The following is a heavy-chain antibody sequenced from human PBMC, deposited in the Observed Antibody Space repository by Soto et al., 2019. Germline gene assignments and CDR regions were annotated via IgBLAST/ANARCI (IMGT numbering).Heavy chain of an antibody. Sequence: QLRESGPGLLKPSETLSLTCNVSGGSISSPSYNWGWVRQPPGKGPEWIGTVFYSGTTQNNPSLRSRLAMSVDTSKSQVSLTLTSVTAADTAVYYCTTLASGHFDSWGQGAQVTVSS. CDR1: GGSISSPSYN. V-gene: IGHV4-39*01. CDR2: VFYSGTT. CDR3: TTLASGHFDS. D-gene: IGHD2-8*02. J-gene: IGHJ4*02.